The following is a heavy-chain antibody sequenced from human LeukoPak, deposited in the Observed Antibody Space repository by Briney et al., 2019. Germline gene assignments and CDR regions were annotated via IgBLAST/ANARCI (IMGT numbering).Heavy chain of an antibody. CDR1: GYTFTSYA. CDR2: INAGNGNT. V-gene: IGHV1-3*01. D-gene: IGHD1-26*01. J-gene: IGHJ3*02. Sequence: GASVKVSCKASGYTFTSYAIHWVRQAPGQRLEWMGWINAGNGNTKYSQKFQGRVTITRDTSASTAYMELTSLRSEDTAVYYCARGKHSGRYWAEGTFDIWGQGTMVTVSS. CDR3: ARGKHSGRYWAEGTFDI.